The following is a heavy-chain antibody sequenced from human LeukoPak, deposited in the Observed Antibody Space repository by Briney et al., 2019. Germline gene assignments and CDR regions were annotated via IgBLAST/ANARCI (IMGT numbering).Heavy chain of an antibody. CDR1: GGSISSYY. V-gene: IGHV3-23*01. CDR3: AKDRATAMIDY. D-gene: IGHD2-21*02. Sequence: ETLSLTCTVSGGSISSYYWSWVRQAPGKGLEWVSAISGSGGSTYYADSVKGRFTISRDNSKNTLYLQMNSLRAEDTAVYYCAKDRATAMIDYWGQGTLVTVSS. J-gene: IGHJ4*02. CDR2: ISGSGGST.